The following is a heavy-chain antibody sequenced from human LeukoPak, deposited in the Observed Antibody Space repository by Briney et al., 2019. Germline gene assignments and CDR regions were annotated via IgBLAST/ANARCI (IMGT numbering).Heavy chain of an antibody. Sequence: ASVKVSCKASGYTFTSYYMHWVRQAPGQGLEWMGIINPSGGSTSYAQKFQGRVTMTRDTSTSTVYMELSSLRSEDTAVYYCARVSPSCRGCLLFDYWGQGTLVTVSS. CDR2: INPSGGST. V-gene: IGHV1-46*01. D-gene: IGHD6-19*01. J-gene: IGHJ4*02. CDR1: GYTFTSYY. CDR3: ARVSPSCRGCLLFDY.